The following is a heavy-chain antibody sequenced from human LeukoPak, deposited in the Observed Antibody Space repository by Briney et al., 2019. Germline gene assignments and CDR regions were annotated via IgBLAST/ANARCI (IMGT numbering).Heavy chain of an antibody. D-gene: IGHD3-10*01. J-gene: IGHJ5*02. CDR3: ARGYHRYYSGSGRWYNWFDP. CDR2: ISAYNGNT. V-gene: IGHV1-18*04. Sequence: APVKVSCKASGYTFTGYYMHWVRQAPGQGLEWMGWISAYNGNTNYAQKLQGRVTMTTDTSTSTAYMELRSLRSDDTAVHYCARGYHRYYSGSGRWYNWFDPWGQGTLVTVSS. CDR1: GYTFTGYY.